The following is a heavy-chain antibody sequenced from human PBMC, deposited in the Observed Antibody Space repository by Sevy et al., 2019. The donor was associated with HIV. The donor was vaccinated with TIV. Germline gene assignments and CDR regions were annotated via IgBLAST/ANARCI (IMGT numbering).Heavy chain of an antibody. J-gene: IGHJ6*02. D-gene: IGHD2-15*01. Sequence: GGSLRLSCAASGFTFSSYAMHWVRQAPGKGLEWVAVISYDGSNKYYADSVKGRFTISRDNSKNTLYLQMNSLGAEDTAVYYCARAYCSGGSCYSYYGMDVWGQGTTVTVSS. CDR1: GFTFSSYA. CDR3: ARAYCSGGSCYSYYGMDV. V-gene: IGHV3-30*04. CDR2: ISYDGSNK.